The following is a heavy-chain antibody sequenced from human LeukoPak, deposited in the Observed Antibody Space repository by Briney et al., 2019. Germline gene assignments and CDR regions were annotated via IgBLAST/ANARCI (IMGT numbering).Heavy chain of an antibody. V-gene: IGHV3-30*18. CDR1: GFTFSSYG. CDR2: ISYDGSNK. J-gene: IGHJ5*02. CDR3: AKDGLDP. Sequence: GRSLRLYCAASGFTFSSYGMHWVRQAPGKGLEWVAVISYDGSNKYYADSVKGRFTISRDNSKNTLYLQMNSLRAEDTAVYYCAKDGLDPWGQGTLVTVSS.